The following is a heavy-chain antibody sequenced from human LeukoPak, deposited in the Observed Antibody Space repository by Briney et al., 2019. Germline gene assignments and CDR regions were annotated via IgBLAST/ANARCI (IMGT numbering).Heavy chain of an antibody. D-gene: IGHD3-9*01. CDR2: IYYSGST. Sequence: KPSETLSLTCTVSGGSISSYYWSWIRQPPGKGLEWIGYIYYSGSTNYNPSLKSRVTISVDTSKNHFSLKLSSVTAADTAVYYCARMQYYDILTGYYTPFDYWGQGTLVTVSS. J-gene: IGHJ4*02. CDR3: ARMQYYDILTGYYTPFDY. V-gene: IGHV4-59*01. CDR1: GGSISSYY.